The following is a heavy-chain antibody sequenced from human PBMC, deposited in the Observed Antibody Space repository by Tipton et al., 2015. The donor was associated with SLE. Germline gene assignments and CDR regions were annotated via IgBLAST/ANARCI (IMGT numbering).Heavy chain of an antibody. CDR2: IYYSGNT. Sequence: TLSLTCTVSGDSISSSSYYWGWIRQPPGKGLEWIGIIYYSGNTYYNPTLKSRVTISGDMSKNQFSLKLSSVTAADTAVYYCARSKMVQGVFFDYWGQGTLVTVSS. CDR1: GDSISSSSYY. J-gene: IGHJ4*02. D-gene: IGHD3-10*01. V-gene: IGHV4-39*07. CDR3: ARSKMVQGVFFDY.